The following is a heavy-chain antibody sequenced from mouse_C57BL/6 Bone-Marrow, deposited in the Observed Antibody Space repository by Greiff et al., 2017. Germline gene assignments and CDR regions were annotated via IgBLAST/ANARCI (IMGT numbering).Heavy chain of an antibody. Sequence: QVQLQQSGAELVKPGASVKMSCKASGYTFTSYWITWVKQRPGQGLEWIGDIYPGSGSTNYNEKFKSKATLTVDTSSSPAYMQLSRLKSEYSAVYYCARYSSGYGYWGQGTTLTVSS. CDR1: GYTFTSYW. D-gene: IGHD3-2*02. V-gene: IGHV1-55*01. CDR3: ARYSSGYGY. CDR2: IYPGSGST. J-gene: IGHJ2*01.